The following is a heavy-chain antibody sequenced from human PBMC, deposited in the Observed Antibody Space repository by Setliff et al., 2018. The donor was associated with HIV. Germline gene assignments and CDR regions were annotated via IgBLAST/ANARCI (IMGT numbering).Heavy chain of an antibody. V-gene: IGHV4-61*02. CDR1: GGSISSGSYY. D-gene: IGHD2-15*01. J-gene: IGHJ4*02. CDR2: IYTSGST. Sequence: SETLSLTCSVSGGSISSGSYYWNWIRQPAGKGLEWIGRIYTSGSTNYNPSLRSRVTISIETSNTHFSLWLRSVTAADTATYFCARLGRAIDDGGSSLRLDFWGQGMLVTVSS. CDR3: ARLGRAIDDGGSSLRLDF.